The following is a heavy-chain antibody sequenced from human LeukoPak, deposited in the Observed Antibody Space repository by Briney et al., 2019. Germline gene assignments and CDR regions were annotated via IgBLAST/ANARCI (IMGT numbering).Heavy chain of an antibody. Sequence: GGSLRLSCAASGFTFSSYSMNWVRQAPGKGLEWVSHISSSSSTIYYADSAKGRFTISRDNAENSLYLQMNSLRVEDTAVYYCAREHYFYHMDGWGEGTTVTVSS. CDR2: ISSSSSTI. CDR1: GFTFSSYS. CDR3: AREHYFYHMDG. V-gene: IGHV3-48*04. J-gene: IGHJ6*03.